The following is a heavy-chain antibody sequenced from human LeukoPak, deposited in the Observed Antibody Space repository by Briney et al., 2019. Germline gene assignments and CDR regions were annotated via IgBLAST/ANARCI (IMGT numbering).Heavy chain of an antibody. CDR2: INHSGST. J-gene: IGHJ4*02. D-gene: IGHD1-26*01. Sequence: SETLSLTCAVYSGSFSDYYWSWIRQPPGKGLEWIGEINHSGSTNYNPSLKSRVTMSVDTSRKQFSLKLSSVTAADTAVYYCARVKEVGATTVLDYWGQGTLVTVSS. V-gene: IGHV4-34*01. CDR1: SGSFSDYY. CDR3: ARVKEVGATTVLDY.